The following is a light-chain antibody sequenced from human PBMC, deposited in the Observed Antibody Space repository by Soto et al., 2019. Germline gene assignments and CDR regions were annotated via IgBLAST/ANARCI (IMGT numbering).Light chain of an antibody. CDR2: DAS. J-gene: IGKJ3*01. V-gene: IGKV3-20*01. CDR1: QSVTSSY. CDR3: QQYGGSFT. Sequence: EIVLTQSPGTLSLSPGERATLSCRASQSVTSSYLAWYQQKPGQAPRLLIYDASSRATGIPDRFSGSGSGTDFTLTISRLEPEDFAVYYCQQYGGSFTFGPGTKVDIK.